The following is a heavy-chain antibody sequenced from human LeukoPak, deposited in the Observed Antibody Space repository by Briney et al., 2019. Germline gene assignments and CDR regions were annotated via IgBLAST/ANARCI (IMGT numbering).Heavy chain of an antibody. Sequence: GGSLRLSCVGSGFTFSSHAMSWVRQAPGKGLEWVANVKQDGSERYYGDSVKGRFTISRDNAKNSLYLQMSSLRAEDTAIYYCARDVPLIGASKTRYFDYWGQGTLVTVSS. V-gene: IGHV3-7*01. D-gene: IGHD1-26*01. CDR3: ARDVPLIGASKTRYFDY. J-gene: IGHJ4*02. CDR1: GFTFSSHA. CDR2: VKQDGSER.